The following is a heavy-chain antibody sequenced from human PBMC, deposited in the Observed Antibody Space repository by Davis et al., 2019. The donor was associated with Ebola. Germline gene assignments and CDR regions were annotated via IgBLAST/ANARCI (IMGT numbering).Heavy chain of an antibody. D-gene: IGHD6-13*01. V-gene: IGHV4-34*01. J-gene: IGHJ6*02. CDR1: GGSFSGYY. Sequence: MPSETLSLTCAAYGGSFSGYYWSWIRQPPGKGLEWIGEINHSGSTNYNPSLKSRITISVDTSKNQFSLKLSSVTAADTAVYYCARGSSWSIYGMDVWGQGTTVTVSS. CDR2: INHSGST. CDR3: ARGSSWSIYGMDV.